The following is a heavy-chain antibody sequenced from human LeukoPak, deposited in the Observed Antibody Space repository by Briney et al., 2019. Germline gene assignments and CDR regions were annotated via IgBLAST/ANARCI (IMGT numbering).Heavy chain of an antibody. CDR1: GGSISSSSYY. D-gene: IGHD5-18*01. V-gene: IGHV4-39*07. J-gene: IGHJ6*03. CDR3: ARFGTAYYYMDV. CDR2: IYYSGST. Sequence: PSETLSLTCTVSGGSISSSSYYWGWIRQPPGTGLEWIGSIYYSGSTYYNPSLKSRVTISVDTSKNQFSLKLSSVTAADTAVYYCARFGTAYYYMDVWGKGTTVTVSS.